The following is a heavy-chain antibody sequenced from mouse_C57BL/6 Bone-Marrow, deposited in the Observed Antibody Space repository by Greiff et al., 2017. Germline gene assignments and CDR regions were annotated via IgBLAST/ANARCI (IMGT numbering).Heavy chain of an antibody. J-gene: IGHJ4*01. D-gene: IGHD2-5*01. CDR2: ISNLAYSI. Sequence: EVMLVESGGGLVQPGGSLKLSCAASGFTFSDYGMAWVRQAPRKGPEWVAFISNLAYSIYYADTVTGRFTFSRENAKNTLYLEMSSLWSEDTAMYYCARHGSNYDYYAMDYWGQGTSVTVSS. CDR3: ARHGSNYDYYAMDY. CDR1: GFTFSDYG. V-gene: IGHV5-15*01.